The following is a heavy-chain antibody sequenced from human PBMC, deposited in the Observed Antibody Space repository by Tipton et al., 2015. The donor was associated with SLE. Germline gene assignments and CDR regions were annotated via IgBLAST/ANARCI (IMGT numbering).Heavy chain of an antibody. CDR2: IYYSGST. CDR3: ARANGDHDAFDI. V-gene: IGHV4-59*06. J-gene: IGHJ3*02. D-gene: IGHD4-17*01. CDR1: GGSISSYY. Sequence: TLSLTCTVSGGSISSYYWSWIRQSPGKGLEWIGYIYYSGSTYYNPSLKSRVTISVDTSKNQFSLKLSSVTAADTAVYYCARANGDHDAFDIWGQGTMVTVSS.